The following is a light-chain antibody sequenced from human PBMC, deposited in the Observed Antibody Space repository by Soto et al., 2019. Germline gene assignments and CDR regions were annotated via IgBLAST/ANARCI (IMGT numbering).Light chain of an antibody. J-gene: IGKJ4*02. Sequence: DIQLTQSPSFLSASVGDRVTITCRARQGISSYLAWFQQQPGKAPKLLIYAASTLQSGVPSRFSGSGSGTEFTLTISRLQPEDFATYYCQQLNSYPLPFGGGTKVEIK. CDR2: AAS. CDR3: QQLNSYPLP. V-gene: IGKV1-9*01. CDR1: QGISSY.